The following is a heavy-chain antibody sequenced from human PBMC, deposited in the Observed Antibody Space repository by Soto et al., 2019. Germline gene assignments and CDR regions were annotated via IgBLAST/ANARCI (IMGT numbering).Heavy chain of an antibody. V-gene: IGHV3-48*01. CDR2: ISSSSSTI. J-gene: IGHJ4*02. D-gene: IGHD3-22*01. CDR3: ARGSDYYDSSGYYFDF. CDR1: GFTFSSYS. Sequence: PGGSLRLSCAASGFTFSSYSMNWVRQAPGKGLEWISYISSSSSTIYYADSVKGRFTISRDNAKNSLYLQMNSLRAEDTAVYYCARGSDYYDSSGYYFDFRGQGTLVTVSS.